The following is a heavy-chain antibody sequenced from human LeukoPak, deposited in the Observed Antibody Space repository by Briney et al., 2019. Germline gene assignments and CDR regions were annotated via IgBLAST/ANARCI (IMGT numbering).Heavy chain of an antibody. CDR2: ISSSSSYI. J-gene: IGHJ4*02. Sequence: GGSLRLSCAASGFAFSSYSMNWVRQAPGKGLEWVSSISSSSSYIYYADSVKGRFTISRDNAKNSLYLQMNSLRAEDTAVYYCARDNLRWPHSDYWGQGTLVTVSS. CDR1: GFAFSSYS. D-gene: IGHD4-23*01. CDR3: ARDNLRWPHSDY. V-gene: IGHV3-21*06.